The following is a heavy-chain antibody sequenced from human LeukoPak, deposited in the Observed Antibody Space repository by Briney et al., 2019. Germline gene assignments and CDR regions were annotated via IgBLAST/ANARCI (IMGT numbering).Heavy chain of an antibody. Sequence: SETLSLTCTVSGGSMSSYYWSWIRQPPGKALEWFGYIFYSGSTNYNPSLQSRVTLSVDTSKNQFSLTLGSVTAADTAVYYCARQPYMLGAYYFDYWGQGTLVTVSS. CDR1: GGSMSSYY. CDR2: IFYSGST. CDR3: ARQPYMLGAYYFDY. V-gene: IGHV4-59*08. J-gene: IGHJ4*02. D-gene: IGHD1-26*01.